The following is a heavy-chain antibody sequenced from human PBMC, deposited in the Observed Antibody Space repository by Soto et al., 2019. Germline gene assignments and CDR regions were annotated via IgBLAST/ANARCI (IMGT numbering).Heavy chain of an antibody. Sequence: QVQLVQSGAEVKNPGASVKVSCKASGYTFTRYGIGWARQAPGQGLEWMGWINTYNGNTNYAKNVQGRVTLTTDTXXSTAYMELRSLRSNDTAIYYCAMVDVYVTPSPQDVWGQGTTVIVSS. CDR2: INTYNGNT. CDR3: AMVDVYVTPSPQDV. V-gene: IGHV1-18*01. D-gene: IGHD3-16*01. J-gene: IGHJ6*02. CDR1: GYTFTRYG.